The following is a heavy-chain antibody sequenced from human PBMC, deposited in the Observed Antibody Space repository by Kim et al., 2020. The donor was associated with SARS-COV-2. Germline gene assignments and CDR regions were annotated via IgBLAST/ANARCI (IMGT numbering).Heavy chain of an antibody. J-gene: IGHJ4*02. CDR2: ISTDGGNA. Sequence: GGSLRLSCAASGFTFSTYTMHWVRQPPGKRLMWVSRISTDGGNAAYADSVKGRFTFSRDNAKNTLYLQMNSLRAEDTAVYYCARAPVVGLYYFDNWGQGT. V-gene: IGHV3-74*01. CDR1: GFTFSTYT. CDR3: ARAPVVGLYYFDN. D-gene: IGHD2-2*01.